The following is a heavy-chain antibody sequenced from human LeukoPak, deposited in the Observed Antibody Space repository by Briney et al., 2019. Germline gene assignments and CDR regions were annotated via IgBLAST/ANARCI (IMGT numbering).Heavy chain of an antibody. Sequence: GTLSLTCTVSGGSISSTNWWSWVRQAPGKGLEWVSSISSSSSYIYYADSVKGRFTISRDNAKNSLYLQMNSLRAEDTAVYYCALVVAAHQIDYWGQGTLVTVSS. D-gene: IGHD2-15*01. V-gene: IGHV3-21*01. CDR3: ALVVAAHQIDY. CDR1: GGSISSTN. J-gene: IGHJ4*02. CDR2: ISSSSSYI.